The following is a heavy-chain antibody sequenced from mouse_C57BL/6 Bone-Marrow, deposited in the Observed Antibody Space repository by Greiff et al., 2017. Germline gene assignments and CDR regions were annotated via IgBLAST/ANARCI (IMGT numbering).Heavy chain of an antibody. CDR1: GYTFTSYT. V-gene: IGHV1-4*01. J-gene: IGHJ2*01. D-gene: IGHD2-2*01. CDR3: ARESMVTTLFDY. Sequence: QVQLQQSGAELARPGASVKMSCKASGYTFTSYTMHWVKQRPGQGLEWIGYINPSSGYTKYNQKFKDKATLTADKSSSTAYMQLSSLTSEDSAVYYCARESMVTTLFDYWGQGTTRTVSS. CDR2: INPSSGYT.